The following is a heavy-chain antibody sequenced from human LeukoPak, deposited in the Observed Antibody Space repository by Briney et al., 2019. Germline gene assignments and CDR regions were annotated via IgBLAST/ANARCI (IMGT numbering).Heavy chain of an antibody. CDR2: MNPNSGNT. D-gene: IGHD2-2*01. CDR1: GYTFTSYD. V-gene: IGHV1-8*01. J-gene: IGHJ6*02. Sequence: ASVKVSCKASGYTFTSYDIIWVRQATGQGLEWMGWMNPNSGNTGYAQKFQGRVTMTRNSSISTAYMELSSLRSEDTAVYYCARGAVPATYYYYGMDVWGQGTTVTVSS. CDR3: ARGAVPATYYYYGMDV.